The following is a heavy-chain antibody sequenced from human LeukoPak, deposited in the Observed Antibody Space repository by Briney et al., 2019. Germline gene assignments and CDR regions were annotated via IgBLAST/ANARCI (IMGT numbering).Heavy chain of an antibody. V-gene: IGHV1-2*06. CDR2: INPNSGGT. CDR3: ARVTYYDFWSGYPPPWFDP. Sequence: ASVKVSCKASGYTFTGYYMHWVRQAPGQGLEWMGRINPNSGGTNYAQKFQGRVTMTRDTSISTAYMELSRLRSDDTAVYYCARVTYYDFWSGYPPPWFDPWGQGTLVTVSS. CDR1: GYTFTGYY. D-gene: IGHD3-3*01. J-gene: IGHJ5*02.